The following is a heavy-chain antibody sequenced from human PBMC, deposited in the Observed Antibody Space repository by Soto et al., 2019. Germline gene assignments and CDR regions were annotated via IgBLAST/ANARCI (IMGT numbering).Heavy chain of an antibody. CDR3: ARPRTEYSSSYYFDY. J-gene: IGHJ4*02. CDR1: GGTFSSYT. Sequence: SVKVSCKASGGTFSSYTISWVRQAPGQGLEWMGRIIPILGIANYAQKFQGRVTITADKSTSTAYMELSSLRSEDTAVYYCARPRTEYSSSYYFDYWGQGTLVTVS. D-gene: IGHD6-6*01. V-gene: IGHV1-69*02. CDR2: IIPILGIA.